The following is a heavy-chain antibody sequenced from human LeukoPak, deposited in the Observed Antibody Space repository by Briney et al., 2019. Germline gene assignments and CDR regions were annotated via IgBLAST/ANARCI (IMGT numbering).Heavy chain of an antibody. Sequence: GSLRLSCAASGFTFSSYTMNWVRQAPGKGLEWVSYIDLSGSTLYYLESVKGRFTISRDNAKNSLYLQMNSLRAEDTAVYYCARGPPLFDPWGQGTLVAVSS. CDR1: GFTFSSYT. CDR3: ARGPPLFDP. CDR2: IDLSGSTL. J-gene: IGHJ5*02. V-gene: IGHV3-48*04.